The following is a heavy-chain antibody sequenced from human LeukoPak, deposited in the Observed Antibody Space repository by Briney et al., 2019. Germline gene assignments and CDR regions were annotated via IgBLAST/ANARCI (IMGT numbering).Heavy chain of an antibody. Sequence: SQTLSLTCTITGGSISSGSYSWSWIRQPAEKGLEWIGRIYTSGSTNYNPSLKSRVTISVDTSKNQFSLKLSSVTAADTAVYYCASDRIEVDAFDIWGQGTMVTVSS. CDR1: GGSISSGSYS. CDR3: ASDRIEVDAFDI. J-gene: IGHJ3*02. V-gene: IGHV4-61*02. D-gene: IGHD2-15*01. CDR2: IYTSGST.